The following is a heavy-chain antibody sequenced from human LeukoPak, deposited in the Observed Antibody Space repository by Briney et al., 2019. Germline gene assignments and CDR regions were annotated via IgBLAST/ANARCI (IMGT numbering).Heavy chain of an antibody. CDR3: ARGPVNSQFRGSYRPLFGAFDI. J-gene: IGHJ3*02. CDR1: GYTFTSYY. CDR2: INPSGGST. D-gene: IGHD3-16*02. V-gene: IGHV1-46*01. Sequence: ASVKVSCKASGYTFTSYYMHWVRQAPGQGLEWMGIINPSGGSTSYAQKFQGRVTISVDTSKNQFSLKLSSVTAADTAVYYCARGPVNSQFRGSYRPLFGAFDIWGQGTMVTVSS.